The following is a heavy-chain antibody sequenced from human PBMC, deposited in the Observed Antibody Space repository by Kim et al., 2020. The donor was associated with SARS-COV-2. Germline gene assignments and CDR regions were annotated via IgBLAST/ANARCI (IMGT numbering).Heavy chain of an antibody. CDR3: QSVVAAGAHTGGTDY. D-gene: IGHD6-13*01. CDR1: GFKFGDYA. J-gene: IGHJ4*01. V-gene: IGHV3-9*01. CDR2: ISWNGDFV. Sequence: GGSLRLSCAASGFKFGDYAMHWVRQAPGKGLEWVSGISWNGDFVDYATSVKGRFIISRDNAKNSLYLQMNSLRVEDTARYFCQSVVAAGAHTGGTDYWG.